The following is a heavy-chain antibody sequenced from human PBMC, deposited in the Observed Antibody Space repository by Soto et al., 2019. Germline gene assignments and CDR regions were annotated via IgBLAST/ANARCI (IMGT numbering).Heavy chain of an antibody. J-gene: IGHJ6*02. V-gene: IGHV5-51*01. D-gene: IGHD5-18*01. Sequence: PGEGLKISCEGSGYSFSTNWIGWVRQLPGKGLEWMGIIYPGDSDTRYSPSFEGQVAISADKSINTAYLQWSSLKASDTAMYYCARHRRDSSEFAYFHAMDVCGPGTTVTVSS. CDR2: IYPGDSDT. CDR3: ARHRRDSSEFAYFHAMDV. CDR1: GYSFSTNW.